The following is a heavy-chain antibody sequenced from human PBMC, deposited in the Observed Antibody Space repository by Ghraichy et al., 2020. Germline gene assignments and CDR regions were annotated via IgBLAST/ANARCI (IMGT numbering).Heavy chain of an antibody. CDR1: GGSFSGYY. CDR3: ARHVLRERVLRFLEWFPKRYLYYFDY. Sequence: SETLSLTCAVYGGSFSGYYWSWIRQPPGKGLEWIGEINHSGSTNYNPSLKSRVTISVDTSKNQFSLKLSSVTAADTAVYYCARHVLRERVLRFLEWFPKRYLYYFDYWGQGTLVTVSS. V-gene: IGHV4-34*01. CDR2: INHSGST. D-gene: IGHD3-3*01. J-gene: IGHJ4*02.